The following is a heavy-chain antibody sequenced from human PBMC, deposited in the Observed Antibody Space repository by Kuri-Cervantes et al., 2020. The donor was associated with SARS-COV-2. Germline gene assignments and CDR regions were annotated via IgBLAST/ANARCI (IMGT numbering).Heavy chain of an antibody. D-gene: IGHD6-19*01. V-gene: IGHV4-61*09. J-gene: IGHJ4*02. CDR1: FGSVSSGHYY. Sequence: SETLSLTCTVSFGSVSSGHYYWNWIRQPAGKGLEWIGYIHTSGSTKYNPSLKSRVTISVGTSKNQLSLKLTSVTASDTAVYYCARDLAPVAGTTSDNWGQGTLVTVSS. CDR2: IHTSGST. CDR3: ARDLAPVAGTTSDN.